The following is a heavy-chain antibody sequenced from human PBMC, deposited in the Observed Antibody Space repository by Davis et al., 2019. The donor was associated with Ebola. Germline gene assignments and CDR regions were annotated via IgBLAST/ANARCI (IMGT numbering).Heavy chain of an antibody. J-gene: IGHJ4*02. D-gene: IGHD1-1*01. CDR2: INQDGSDK. CDR3: ARLQGATLDY. Sequence: PGRSLRPSCLASGSTFSTYSMTWVRQAPGKVLQWVANINQDGSDKYYDESVKDRFTVSRDNAKTSLYLQLHSLRADDTAVYYCARLQGATLDYWGQGTLVTVSS. CDR1: GSTFSTYS. V-gene: IGHV3-7*01.